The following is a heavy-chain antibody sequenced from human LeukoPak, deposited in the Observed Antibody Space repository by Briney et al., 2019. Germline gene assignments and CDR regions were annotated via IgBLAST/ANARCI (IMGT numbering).Heavy chain of an antibody. V-gene: IGHV1-2*04. J-gene: IGHJ4*02. CDR2: INPNSGGT. CDR3: ARAYGDPGDYYFDY. Sequence: ASVKVSCKASGRTFSTYAITWVRQAPGQGLEWMGWINPNSGGTNYAQKFQGWVTMTRDTSISTACMELSRLRSDDTAVYYCARAYGDPGDYYFDYWGQGTLVTVSS. CDR1: GRTFSTYA. D-gene: IGHD4-17*01.